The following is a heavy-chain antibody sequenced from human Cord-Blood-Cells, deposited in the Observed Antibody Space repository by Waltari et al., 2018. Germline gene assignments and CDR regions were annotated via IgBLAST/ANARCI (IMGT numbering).Heavy chain of an antibody. Sequence: QVQLQESGPGLVKPSETQSLTCTVSGGSISSYYWSWIRQPAGKGLEWIGRIYTSGSTNYNPSLKSRVTMSVDTSKNQFSLKLSSVTAADTAVYYCARVRTIFGVVTSIDAFDIWGQGTMVTVSS. D-gene: IGHD3-3*01. J-gene: IGHJ3*02. V-gene: IGHV4-4*07. CDR2: IYTSGST. CDR1: GGSISSYY. CDR3: ARVRTIFGVVTSIDAFDI.